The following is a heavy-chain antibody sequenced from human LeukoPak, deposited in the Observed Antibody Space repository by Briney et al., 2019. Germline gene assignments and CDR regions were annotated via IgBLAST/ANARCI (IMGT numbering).Heavy chain of an antibody. J-gene: IGHJ4*02. CDR1: GFTFSSYW. V-gene: IGHV3-23*01. D-gene: IGHD3-22*01. CDR2: ISGSGGST. Sequence: GGSLRLSCAASGFTFSSYWMSWVRQAPGKGLEWVSAISGSGGSTYYADSVKGRFTISRDNSKNTLYLQMNSLRAEDTAVYYCADGLIYDSSGYYLGDYWGQGTLVTVSS. CDR3: ADGLIYDSSGYYLGDY.